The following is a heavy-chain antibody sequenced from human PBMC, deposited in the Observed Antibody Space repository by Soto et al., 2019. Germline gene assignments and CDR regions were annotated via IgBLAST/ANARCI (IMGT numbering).Heavy chain of an antibody. D-gene: IGHD3-16*02. CDR2: IYSSGSA. V-gene: IGHV4-59*01. J-gene: IGHJ4*02. Sequence: PSETLSLTCTVSGASISNYYGSWIRQPQGKGLEWIGFIYSSGSANYNSSLKSRATISVDTYNNRFSLILTSVTAADTAVYYCVRSGHTFGGVIGGQGTLVTVSS. CDR3: VRSGHTFGGVI. CDR1: GASISNYY.